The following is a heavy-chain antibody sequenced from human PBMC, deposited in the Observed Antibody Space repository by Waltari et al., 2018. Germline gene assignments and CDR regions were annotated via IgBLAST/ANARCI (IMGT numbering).Heavy chain of an antibody. V-gene: IGHV3-30*18. CDR1: GFTFSNYG. CDR3: AKDGSGWYSAGLDY. J-gene: IGHJ4*02. CDR2: LSYDGGNK. D-gene: IGHD6-19*01. Sequence: QVQLVESGGGVVQPGRSLRLSCAASGFTFSNYGRHWVRQAPGKGVEWVEVLSYDGGNKFYADSVKGRFTISRDNSNNTLYLQMSSLRTEDTGVYYCAKDGSGWYSAGLDYWGQGTLVTVSS.